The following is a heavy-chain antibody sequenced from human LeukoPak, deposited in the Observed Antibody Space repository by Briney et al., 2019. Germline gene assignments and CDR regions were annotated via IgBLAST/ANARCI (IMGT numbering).Heavy chain of an antibody. J-gene: IGHJ4*02. CDR1: GYSFTSYW. D-gene: IGHD3-22*01. V-gene: IGHV5-51*01. CDR2: IHPADSDT. CDR3: ARRLNTHYYDR. Sequence: GESLKISCKSSGYSFTSYWIGWVRHMPGKGLEWMGIIHPADSDTRYSPSFQGQVTLSADKSTSTAYLQWSSLKAAETAIYYCARRLNTHYYDRWDQGTLVTVSS.